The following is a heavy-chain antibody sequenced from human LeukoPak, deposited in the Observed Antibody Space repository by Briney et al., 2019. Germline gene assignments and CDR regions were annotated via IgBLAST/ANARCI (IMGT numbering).Heavy chain of an antibody. D-gene: IGHD3-9*01. CDR2: ITASADSS. Sequence: GGSLRLSCAASGFTFSSYSMSWVRQAPGKGLEWVSSITASADSSFYSDSVKGRFTISRDNSKNTLNLQMNSLRPEDTAVYHCAADYNIMKGYFSDLGYWGQGTLVTVSS. J-gene: IGHJ4*02. CDR3: AADYNIMKGYFSDLGY. CDR1: GFTFSSYS. V-gene: IGHV3-23*01.